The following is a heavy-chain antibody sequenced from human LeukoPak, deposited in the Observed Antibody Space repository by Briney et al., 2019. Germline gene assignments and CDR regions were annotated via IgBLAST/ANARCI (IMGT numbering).Heavy chain of an antibody. CDR1: GFTFSSYV. J-gene: IGHJ4*02. Sequence: GGSLRLSCAASGFTFSSYVMSWVRQAPGKGLEWVSGISSSGGSTYYADSVKGRFTISRDNSKNTLYVQMNSLRAEDTAVYYCARAAPYGGYNSLGGYFDYWGQGTLVTVSS. V-gene: IGHV3-23*01. D-gene: IGHD5-24*01. CDR2: ISSSGGST. CDR3: ARAAPYGGYNSLGGYFDY.